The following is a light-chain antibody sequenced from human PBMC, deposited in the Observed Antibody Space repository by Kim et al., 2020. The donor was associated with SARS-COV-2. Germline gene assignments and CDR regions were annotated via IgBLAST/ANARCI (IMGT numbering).Light chain of an antibody. CDR2: DAA. CDR3: QQRNNWPPAVT. J-gene: IGKJ4*01. Sequence: PGEGAILSCRASQSIGISLGWYQHKPGQAPRLLIYDAAIRAAGIPDRFSGGGSGTDFTLTIGNLEAEDFAVYYCQQRNNWPPAVTFGGGTKVEVK. V-gene: IGKV3-11*01. CDR1: QSIGIS.